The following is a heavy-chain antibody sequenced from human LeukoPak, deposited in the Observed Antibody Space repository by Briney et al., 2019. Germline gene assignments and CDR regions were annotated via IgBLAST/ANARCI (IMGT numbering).Heavy chain of an antibody. CDR3: AKDGLWIGEKKANMDV. CDR1: GYSISSGYY. Sequence: PSEILSLTCTVSGYSISSGYYWAWIRQPPGKGLQWIGNIYHSGNTYYNPSLKSRVSISVDTSKNQFSLRLTSVTAADTAVYYCAKDGLWIGEKKANMDVWGKGTTVTVSS. D-gene: IGHD3-10*01. J-gene: IGHJ6*03. V-gene: IGHV4-38-2*02. CDR2: IYHSGNT.